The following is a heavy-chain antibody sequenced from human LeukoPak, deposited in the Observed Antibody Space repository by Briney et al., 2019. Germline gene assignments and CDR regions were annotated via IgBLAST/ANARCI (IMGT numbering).Heavy chain of an antibody. CDR3: AKDHATVVTPAYYFDY. V-gene: IGHV3-30*02. D-gene: IGHD4-23*01. Sequence: GGSLRLSCAASGFTFSSYGMHWVRQAPGKGLEWVAFIRYDGSNKYYADSVKGRFTISRDNSKNTLYLQMNSLRAEDTAVYYCAKDHATVVTPAYYFDYWGQGTLVTVSS. J-gene: IGHJ4*02. CDR1: GFTFSSYG. CDR2: IRYDGSNK.